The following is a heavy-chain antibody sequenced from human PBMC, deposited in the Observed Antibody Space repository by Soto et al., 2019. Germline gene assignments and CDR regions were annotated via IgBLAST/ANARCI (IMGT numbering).Heavy chain of an antibody. Sequence: SGKVSCKASGGTFSSYAIIWVRQAPGQGLEWMGGIIPIFGTANYAQKFQGRVTITADESTSTAYMELSSLRSEDTAVYYCARESYQEGYYYGMDVWGQGTTVTVSS. CDR1: GGTFSSYA. V-gene: IGHV1-69*13. J-gene: IGHJ6*02. CDR2: IIPIFGTA. CDR3: ARESYQEGYYYGMDV. D-gene: IGHD2-2*01.